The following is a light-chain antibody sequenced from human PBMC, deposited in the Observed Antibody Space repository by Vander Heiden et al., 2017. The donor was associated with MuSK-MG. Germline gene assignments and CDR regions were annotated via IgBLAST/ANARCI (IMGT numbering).Light chain of an antibody. CDR2: RNN. V-gene: IGLV1-44*01. J-gene: IGLJ1*01. CDR1: STNIGRTM. Sequence: QTVLTQPPSASGTPEQRVPISCSGRSTNIGRTMVNWYPQHPGTAPKLRIERNNQRPSGVPDRFSGSKSGTSASRDISGLRSEDEAEDHGAAWDDSLDGFVCGTGTEVTVL. CDR3: AAWDDSLDGFV.